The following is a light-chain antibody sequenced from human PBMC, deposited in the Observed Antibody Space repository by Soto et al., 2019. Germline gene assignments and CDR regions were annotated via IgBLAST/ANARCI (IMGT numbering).Light chain of an antibody. V-gene: IGKV3-20*01. J-gene: IGKJ2*01. Sequence: EIVLTQSPGTLSLSPGERVTLSCRASQSVSSSYLAWYQQKPGQAPRLLIYGASSRATGIPDRFSGSGSGTDCTLTISRLEPEDFVVYYCQQFGSSPVYTFGQGTKLEIK. CDR3: QQFGSSPVYT. CDR2: GAS. CDR1: QSVSSSY.